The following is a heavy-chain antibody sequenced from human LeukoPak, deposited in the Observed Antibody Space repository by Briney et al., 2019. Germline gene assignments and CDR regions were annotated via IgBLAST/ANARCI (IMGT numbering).Heavy chain of an antibody. CDR1: GDSVSSYTAA. CDR3: ARDGWPAFDF. CDR2: TFYRSKWYN. J-gene: IGHJ4*02. V-gene: IGHV6-1*01. D-gene: IGHD2-15*01. Sequence: SQTPSLTCAISGDSVSSYTAAWNWIRRSPSRGLEWLGRTFYRSKWYNDYGESVKSRITINPDTSKNQFSLQLNSVTPEDTAVYYCARDGWPAFDFWGQGTLVTVSS.